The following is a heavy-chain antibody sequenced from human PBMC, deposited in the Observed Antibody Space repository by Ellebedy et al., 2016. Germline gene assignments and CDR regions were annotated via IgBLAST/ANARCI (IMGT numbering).Heavy chain of an antibody. Sequence: GESLKISCAASGFTFSSYAMSWVRQAPGKGLEWVSAISGSGGSTYYADSVKGRFTISRDNSKNTLYLQMNSLRAEDTAVYYCAKDKSGSYDDYWGQGTLVTVSS. D-gene: IGHD1-26*01. CDR2: ISGSGGST. V-gene: IGHV3-23*01. CDR1: GFTFSSYA. J-gene: IGHJ4*02. CDR3: AKDKSGSYDDY.